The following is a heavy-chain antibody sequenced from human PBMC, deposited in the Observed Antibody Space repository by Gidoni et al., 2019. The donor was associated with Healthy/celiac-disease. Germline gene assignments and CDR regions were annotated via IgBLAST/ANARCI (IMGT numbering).Heavy chain of an antibody. D-gene: IGHD6-13*01. CDR3: ASSGIAAAPGIYYYYGMDV. CDR2: IYSGGST. CDR1: VFPVSSYY. Sequence: EVQLVESGGGLVQPGGSLRLSCEASVFPVSSYYMSWVRQAPGKGLEWVSVIYSGGSTYYADSVKGRFTISRDKSKNTLYLQMNSLRAEDTAVYYCASSGIAAAPGIYYYYGMDVWGQGTTVTVSS. J-gene: IGHJ6*02. V-gene: IGHV3-66*01.